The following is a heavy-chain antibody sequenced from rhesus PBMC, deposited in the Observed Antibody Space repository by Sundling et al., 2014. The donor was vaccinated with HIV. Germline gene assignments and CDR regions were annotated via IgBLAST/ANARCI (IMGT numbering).Heavy chain of an antibody. CDR3: AKGTASHYFLTAGGIYGLDS. CDR2: INSGGGDT. CDR1: GFTFSRYG. V-gene: IGHV3S42*01. J-gene: IGHJ6*01. D-gene: IGHD2-21*01. Sequence: EVQLVETGGGLVQPGESLKLSCAVSGFTFSRYGMSWVRQAPGKGLEWVSTINSGGGDTYYVDSVKGRFSISRDNSKNTLSLQMNSLRPEDTAVYYCAKGTASHYFLTAGGIYGLDSWGQGVVVTVSS.